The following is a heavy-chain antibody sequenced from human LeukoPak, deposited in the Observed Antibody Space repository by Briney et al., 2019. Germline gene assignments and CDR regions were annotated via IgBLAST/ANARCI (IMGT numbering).Heavy chain of an antibody. Sequence: PSETLSLTCTVSGGSISSYYWSWIRQPPGKGLEGIGYIYYSGSTNYNPSLKSRVTISVDTSKNQFSLKLSSVTAADTAVYYCARVLSGGTMIVVVEAFDIWGQGTMVTVSS. CDR2: IYYSGST. CDR3: ARVLSGGTMIVVVEAFDI. CDR1: GGSISSYY. V-gene: IGHV4-59*01. D-gene: IGHD3-22*01. J-gene: IGHJ3*02.